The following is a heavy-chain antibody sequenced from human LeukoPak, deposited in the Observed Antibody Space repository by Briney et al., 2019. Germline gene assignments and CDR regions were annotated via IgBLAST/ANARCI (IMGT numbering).Heavy chain of an antibody. CDR3: AKDMREYSSAPDY. CDR1: GFTFDDYA. J-gene: IGHJ4*02. D-gene: IGHD6-19*01. CDR2: ISWNSGSI. Sequence: GRSLRLSCAASGFTFDDYAMHWVRQAPGKGLEWVSGISWNSGSIGYADSVKGRFTISKANAKNSLYLQMKSLRAEDTALYYCAKDMREYSSAPDYWGQGTLVTVSS. V-gene: IGHV3-9*01.